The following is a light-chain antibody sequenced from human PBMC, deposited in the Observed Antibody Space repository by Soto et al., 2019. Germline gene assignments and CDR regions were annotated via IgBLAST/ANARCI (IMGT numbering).Light chain of an antibody. Sequence: ENVLTQSPGTLSLSPGERAPLSCRAGQSVSTSYLACYQQKGGQPPRLLIYDASSRDTGISDRFSGSGYGKDFELTISRLVPEDSEVYDCQQYGSSPLTFGGGTKVEI. V-gene: IGKV3-20*01. CDR1: QSVSTSY. CDR2: DAS. J-gene: IGKJ4*01. CDR3: QQYGSSPLT.